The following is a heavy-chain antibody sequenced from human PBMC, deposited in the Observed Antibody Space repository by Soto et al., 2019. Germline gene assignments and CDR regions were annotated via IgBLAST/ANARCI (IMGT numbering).Heavy chain of an antibody. D-gene: IGHD5-18*01. CDR2: INTGTDNT. V-gene: IGHV1-3*04. CDR1: GYIFSDYA. J-gene: IGHJ3*02. CDR3: ARDRGYSYGLHAFDI. Sequence: ASVKVSCKSSGYIFSDYAIHWVRQAPGQRLEWMGWINTGTDNTKYSQKFQGRVTITRDTSASTAYMELSSLRSEDTAVYYCARDRGYSYGLHAFDIWGQGTMVTVSS.